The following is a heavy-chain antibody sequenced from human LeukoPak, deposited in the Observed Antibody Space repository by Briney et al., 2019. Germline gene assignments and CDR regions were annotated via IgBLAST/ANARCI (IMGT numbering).Heavy chain of an antibody. CDR3: AKALPVDTAMVTVSYFDY. D-gene: IGHD5-18*01. CDR2: ISGSGGST. CDR1: GFTFSSYA. V-gene: IGHV3-23*01. Sequence: PGGSLRLSCAASGFTFSSYAMSWVRQAPGKGLEWVSAISGSGGSTYYADSVKGRFTISRDNSKNTLYLQMNSLRAEDTAVYYCAKALPVDTAMVTVSYFDYWGQGTLVTVSS. J-gene: IGHJ4*02.